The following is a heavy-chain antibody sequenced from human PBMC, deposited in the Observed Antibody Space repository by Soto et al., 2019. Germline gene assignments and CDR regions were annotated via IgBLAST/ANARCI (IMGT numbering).Heavy chain of an antibody. CDR2: ISYDGSNK. V-gene: IGHV3-30*18. D-gene: IGHD3-10*01. CDR3: AKDRSGSPLHHGMDV. CDR1: GFTFSSYG. J-gene: IGHJ6*02. Sequence: GGSLRLSCAASGFTFSSYGMHWVRQAPGKGLEWVAVISYDGSNKYYADSVKGRFTISRDNSKNTLYLQMNSLRAEDTAVYYCAKDRSGSPLHHGMDVWGQGTTVTVSS.